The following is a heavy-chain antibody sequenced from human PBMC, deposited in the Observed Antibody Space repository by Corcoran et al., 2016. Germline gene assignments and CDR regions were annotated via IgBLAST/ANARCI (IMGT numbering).Heavy chain of an antibody. CDR1: GYSFTNYW. J-gene: IGHJ4*02. Sequence: EVQLVQSGAEVKKPGESLKISCKGSGYSFTNYWIGWVRQMHGKGLEWMGIIYPGDSETRYSPSFQGQITISDDKSISTAYPLWINLKASVTAMYYCARHRVGYCSGGSCFDFDYWGQGTLVTVSS. D-gene: IGHD2-15*01. V-gene: IGHV5-51*01. CDR2: IYPGDSET. CDR3: ARHRVGYCSGGSCFDFDY.